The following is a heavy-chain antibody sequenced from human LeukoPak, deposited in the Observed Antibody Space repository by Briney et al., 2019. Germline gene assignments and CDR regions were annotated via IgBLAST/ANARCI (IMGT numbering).Heavy chain of an antibody. CDR2: ISAYNGNT. D-gene: IGHD3-10*01. J-gene: IGHJ5*02. V-gene: IGHV1-18*01. Sequence: ASVNVSCKASVYTFTSYGISWVRQAPGQGLEWMGWISAYNGNTHYAQKLQGRVTMTTDTSTSTAYMELRSLRSDDTAVYYCARDVSGARGWFDPWGQGTLVTVSS. CDR3: ARDVSGARGWFDP. CDR1: VYTFTSYG.